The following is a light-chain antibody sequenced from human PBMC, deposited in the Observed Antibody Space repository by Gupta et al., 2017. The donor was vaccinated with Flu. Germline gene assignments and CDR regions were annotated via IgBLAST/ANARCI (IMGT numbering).Light chain of an antibody. J-gene: IGKJ2*01. V-gene: IGKV3-15*01. CDR3: QQYHDWPPYT. CDR2: GEA. CDR1: QNIGDK. Sequence: ERATLSCRASQNIGDKLVWCQQRPGEAPMLLITGEATRGTGIPARCSRSGFGRDFTLTISSLQSEDSAVYYCQQYHDWPPYTFGQGTTLEIK.